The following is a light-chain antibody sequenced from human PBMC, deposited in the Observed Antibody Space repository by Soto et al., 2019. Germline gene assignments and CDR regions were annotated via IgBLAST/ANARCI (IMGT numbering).Light chain of an antibody. CDR2: EVS. CDR1: SSDVGGYNY. Sequence: QSALTQPASVSGSPRQSITISCTGTSSDVGGYNYVSWYQQHPGKAPKLMIYEVSNRPSGVSNRFSGSKSGNTASLTISGLQAEDEADYYCSSYTSSSTPGVVFGGGTKLTVL. V-gene: IGLV2-14*01. CDR3: SSYTSSSTPGVV. J-gene: IGLJ2*01.